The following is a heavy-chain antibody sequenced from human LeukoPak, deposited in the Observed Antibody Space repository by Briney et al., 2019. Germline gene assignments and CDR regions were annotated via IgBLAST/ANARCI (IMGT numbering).Heavy chain of an antibody. CDR1: GFTVSSNY. D-gene: IGHD2-8*01. Sequence: PGGSLRLSCAASGFTVSSNYMSWVRQAPGKGLEWVSVIYSGGSTYYADSVKGRFTISRDNSKNTLYLQMNSLRAEDTAVYYCARXXPYANYFDYWGQGTLVTVSS. V-gene: IGHV3-66*01. CDR2: IYSGGST. J-gene: IGHJ4*02. CDR3: ARXXPYANYFDY.